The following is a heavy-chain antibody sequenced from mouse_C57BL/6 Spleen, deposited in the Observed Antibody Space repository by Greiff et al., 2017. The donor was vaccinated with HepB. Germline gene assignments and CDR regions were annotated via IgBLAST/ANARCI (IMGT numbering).Heavy chain of an antibody. CDR1: GFTFSDAW. CDR2: IRNKANNHAT. CDR3: TRRSLDYGSSFDY. J-gene: IGHJ2*01. V-gene: IGHV6-6*01. Sequence: EVMLVESGGGLVQPGGSMKLSCAASGFTFSDAWMDWVRQSPEKGLEWVAEIRNKANNHATYYAESVKGRFTISRDDSKSSVYLQMNSLRAEDTGIYYCTRRSLDYGSSFDYWGQGTTLTVSS. D-gene: IGHD1-1*01.